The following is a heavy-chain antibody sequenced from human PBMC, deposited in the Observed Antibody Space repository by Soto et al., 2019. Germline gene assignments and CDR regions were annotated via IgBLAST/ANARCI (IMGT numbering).Heavy chain of an antibody. D-gene: IGHD3-16*01. CDR3: ARGSTFGGVLNGMDV. V-gene: IGHV1-18*01. CDR1: GYTFTTSG. Sequence: SVKGACKAAGYTFTTSGISWVRQAHGQGLEWMGWINTDNSKTYYAPKLQGRVTMTTDTSTSTAYLDLRSLKSDDTAVYYCARGSTFGGVLNGMDVWGQGTTVTVSS. CDR2: INTDNSKT. J-gene: IGHJ6*02.